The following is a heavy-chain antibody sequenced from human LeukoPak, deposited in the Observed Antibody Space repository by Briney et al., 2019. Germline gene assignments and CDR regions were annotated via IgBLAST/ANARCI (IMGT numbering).Heavy chain of an antibody. CDR3: ARVSPRLSRGILTY. J-gene: IGHJ4*02. Sequence: ASVKVSCKASGYTFTGYYMHWVRQAPGQGLEWMGWINPNSGGTNYAQKFQGRVTMTRDTSISTAYMELSRLRSGDTAVYYCARVSPRLSRGILTYWGQGTLVTVSS. CDR1: GYTFTGYY. CDR2: INPNSGGT. D-gene: IGHD1-26*01. V-gene: IGHV1-2*02.